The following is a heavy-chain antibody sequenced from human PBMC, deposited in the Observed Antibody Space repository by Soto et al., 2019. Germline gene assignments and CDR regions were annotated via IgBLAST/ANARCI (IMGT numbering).Heavy chain of an antibody. Sequence: SETLSLTCTVSGVSNSNFFYNWIRQPPGKGLEWIGHIFYNGATNYNPSLKGRVSISLDTSRNQFSLTLTSVTAADTAVYYCAAMRQRLVLRPDYWAKELWSPSPQ. CDR2: IFYNGAT. V-gene: IGHV4-59*03. CDR1: GVSNSNFF. J-gene: IGHJ4*01. D-gene: IGHD6-13*01. CDR3: AAMRQRLVLRPDY.